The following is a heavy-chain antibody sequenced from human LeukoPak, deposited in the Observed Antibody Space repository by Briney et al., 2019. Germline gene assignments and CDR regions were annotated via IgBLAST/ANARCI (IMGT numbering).Heavy chain of an antibody. J-gene: IGHJ4*02. CDR2: IIPIFGTA. Sequence: SVKVSCKASGGTFSSYAISWVRQAPGQGLEWMGGIIPIFGTANYAQKFQGRVTITRDTSASTAYMELSSLRSEDTAVYYCAREAGSYYYDYWGQGTLVTVSS. V-gene: IGHV1-69*05. CDR1: GGTFSSYA. CDR3: AREAGSYYYDY. D-gene: IGHD1-26*01.